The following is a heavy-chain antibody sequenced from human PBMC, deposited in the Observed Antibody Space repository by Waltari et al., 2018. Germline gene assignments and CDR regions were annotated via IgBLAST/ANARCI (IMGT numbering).Heavy chain of an antibody. CDR1: GYTFITYH. D-gene: IGHD3-9*01. CDR3: ARGNFDILTGATYYYYYGLDV. CDR2: MNPYTGET. V-gene: IGHV1-8*01. Sequence: QVQLLQSGAEVKKPGASVKVSCKTSGYTFITYHINWVRQATGQGLEWMGWMNPYTGETDYAKKLQGKVTMTRTTSINTADMELSSLTSEDTAVYYCARGNFDILTGATYYYYYGLDVWGQGTTVTVSS. J-gene: IGHJ6*02.